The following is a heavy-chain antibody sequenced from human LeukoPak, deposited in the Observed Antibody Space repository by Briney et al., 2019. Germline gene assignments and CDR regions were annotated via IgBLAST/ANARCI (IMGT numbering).Heavy chain of an antibody. D-gene: IGHD1-1*01. CDR3: AKDGHWTFDY. J-gene: IGHJ4*02. V-gene: IGHV3-30*02. Sequence: GGSLRLSCAASGFTFSSSGMHWVRQAPGKGLAWVAFIGHEGSNKYYADSVKGRFTISRDDSKNTLYLQMNSLRAEDTAVYYCAKDGHWTFDYWGQGTLVTVSS. CDR2: IGHEGSNK. CDR1: GFTFSSSG.